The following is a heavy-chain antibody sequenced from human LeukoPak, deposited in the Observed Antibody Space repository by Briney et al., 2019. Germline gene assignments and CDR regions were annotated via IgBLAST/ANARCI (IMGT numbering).Heavy chain of an antibody. V-gene: IGHV3-23*01. D-gene: IGHD6-13*01. CDR1: GFTFSSFA. Sequence: GGSLRLSCAASGFTFSSFAMSWVRQAPGKGLEWVSSISGNGDSTYYADSVKGRFTISRDNSKNTLYLQMNSLRAEDTAVYYCAKYRYSSSWYYFDYWGQGTLVTVSS. J-gene: IGHJ4*02. CDR2: ISGNGDST. CDR3: AKYRYSSSWYYFDY.